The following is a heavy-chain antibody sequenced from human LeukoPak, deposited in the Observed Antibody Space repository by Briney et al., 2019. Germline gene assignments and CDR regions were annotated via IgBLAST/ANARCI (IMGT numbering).Heavy chain of an antibody. Sequence: SVKVSCKVSGGTFSSYAISWVRQAPGQRLEWMGGIIPIFGTANYAQKFQGRVTITTDESTSTAYMELSSLRSEDTAVYYCARSYLPSYSGSYYFEGWGQGTLVTVSS. D-gene: IGHD1-26*01. J-gene: IGHJ4*02. V-gene: IGHV1-69*05. CDR2: IIPIFGTA. CDR3: ARSYLPSYSGSYYFEG. CDR1: GGTFSSYA.